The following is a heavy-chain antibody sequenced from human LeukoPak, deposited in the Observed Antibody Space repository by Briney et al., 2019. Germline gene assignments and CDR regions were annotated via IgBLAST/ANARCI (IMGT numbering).Heavy chain of an antibody. D-gene: IGHD3-10*01. CDR2: ISGSGGST. J-gene: IGHJ4*02. V-gene: IGHV3-23*01. Sequence: GGSLRLSCAASGFTFSSYAMSWVRQAPGKGLEWVSAISGSGGSTYYADSVKGRFTISRDNSKTTLYLQMTSLRAEHTAVYYCAKGKGAMVRGVTPSPFDYWGQGTLVTVSS. CDR1: GFTFSSYA. CDR3: AKGKGAMVRGVTPSPFDY.